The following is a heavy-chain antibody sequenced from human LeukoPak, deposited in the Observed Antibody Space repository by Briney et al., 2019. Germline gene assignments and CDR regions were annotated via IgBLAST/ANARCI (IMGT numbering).Heavy chain of an antibody. CDR2: ISPYNDNT. CDR3: ARQQGFEFDWDSSDAFDI. J-gene: IGHJ3*02. Sequence: GASVKVSCTASGYTFTNYDISWVRQAPGQGLEWMGWISPYNDNTDYAQKVQGRVTMTTDTYTNTAYMELRSLRSDDTAVYYCARQQGFEFDWDSSDAFDIWGQGTMVTVSS. D-gene: IGHD3-9*01. V-gene: IGHV1-18*01. CDR1: GYTFTNYD.